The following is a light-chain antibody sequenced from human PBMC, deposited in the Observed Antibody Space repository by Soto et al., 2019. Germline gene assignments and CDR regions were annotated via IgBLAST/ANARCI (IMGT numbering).Light chain of an antibody. V-gene: IGLV6-57*04. J-gene: IGLJ2*01. CDR1: SGSIASNY. Sequence: LTQPHSLSESPGKTVTISCTRSSGSIASNYVQWYQQRPGSAPTTVIYEDNQRPSGVPDRFSGSIDSSSNSASLTISGLKTEDEADYYCQSYDSSHVVFGGGTKVTVL. CDR3: QSYDSSHVV. CDR2: EDN.